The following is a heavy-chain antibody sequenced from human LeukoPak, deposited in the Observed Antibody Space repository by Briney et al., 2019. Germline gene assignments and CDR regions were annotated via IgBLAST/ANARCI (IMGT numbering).Heavy chain of an antibody. J-gene: IGHJ5*02. Sequence: ASVKVSCKASGYTFTGYYIHWVRQAPGQGLEWMGRINCNGGGTSYAQKFQGRVTMTRDTSISAAYMELDRLTSDDTAVYYCARDYGPYPGCSWFDPWGQGTLVTVSS. D-gene: IGHD2-21*01. CDR1: GYTFTGYY. CDR3: ARDYGPYPGCSWFDP. CDR2: INCNGGGT. V-gene: IGHV1-2*06.